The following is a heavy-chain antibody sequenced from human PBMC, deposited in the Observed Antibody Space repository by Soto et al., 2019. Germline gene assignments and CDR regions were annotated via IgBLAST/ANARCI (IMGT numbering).Heavy chain of an antibody. Sequence: LRLSCAASGFTFSSYGMHWVRQAPGKGLEWVAVISYDGSNKYYADSVKGRFTISRDNSKNTLYLQMNSLRAEDTAVYYCAKDPGLYYGSGSYFDYWGQGTLVTVSS. J-gene: IGHJ4*02. V-gene: IGHV3-30*18. CDR1: GFTFSSYG. CDR2: ISYDGSNK. CDR3: AKDPGLYYGSGSYFDY. D-gene: IGHD3-10*01.